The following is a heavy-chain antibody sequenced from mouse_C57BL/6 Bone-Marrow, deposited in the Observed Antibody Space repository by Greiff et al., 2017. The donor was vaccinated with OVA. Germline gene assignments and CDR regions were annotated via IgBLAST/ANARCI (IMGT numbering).Heavy chain of an antibody. V-gene: IGHV1-82*01. J-gene: IGHJ2*01. CDR2: IYPGDGDT. D-gene: IGHD3-2*01. CDR3: ARSKGYRQLYY. Sequence: VQLQQSGPELVKPGASVKISCKASGYAFSSSWMNWVKQRPGKGLEWIGRIYPGDGDTNYNGKFKGKATLTADKSSSTAYMQLSSLTSEDSAVYFCARSKGYRQLYYWGQGTTLTVSS. CDR1: GYAFSSSW.